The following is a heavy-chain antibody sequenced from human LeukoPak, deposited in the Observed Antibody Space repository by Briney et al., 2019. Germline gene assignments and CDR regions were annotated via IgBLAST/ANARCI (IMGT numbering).Heavy chain of an antibody. V-gene: IGHV3-23*01. Sequence: AGGSLRPSCAASGFPFSNYAMTWVRQAPGKGLERVSGISDSGDRTYYADSVKGRFTISRDNSKNMLYLQMNSLRVEDTALYYCAKGLGTSGYHDYWGQGTLVTVSS. D-gene: IGHD3-22*01. CDR2: ISDSGDRT. CDR3: AKGLGTSGYHDY. J-gene: IGHJ4*02. CDR1: GFPFSNYA.